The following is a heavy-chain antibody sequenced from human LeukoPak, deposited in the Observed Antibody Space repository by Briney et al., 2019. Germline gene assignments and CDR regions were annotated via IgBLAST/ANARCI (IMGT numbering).Heavy chain of an antibody. Sequence: GRSLRLSCAASGFTFNSYGMHWVRQAPGKGLEWVAVIWYDGSNKYYVDSVKGRFTISRDNSKNTLYLQMNSLRAEDTAVYYCARAARSLLWDWFDPWGQGTLVTVSS. V-gene: IGHV3-33*01. J-gene: IGHJ5*02. CDR3: ARAARSLLWDWFDP. D-gene: IGHD3-10*01. CDR1: GFTFNSYG. CDR2: IWYDGSNK.